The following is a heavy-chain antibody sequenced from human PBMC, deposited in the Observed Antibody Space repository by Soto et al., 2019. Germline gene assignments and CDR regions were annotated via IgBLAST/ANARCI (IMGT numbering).Heavy chain of an antibody. J-gene: IGHJ4*02. Sequence: EVQLLESGGGWIQPGGSLRLSCAASGFSFSNYAMNWVRQAPGKGLEWVSFISGSGGTTDYADSVRGRFRLSRDNSKNTVDLEMNSLRTEDTAVYFCAKGRSALPIFDCWGQGVMVTVSS. CDR2: ISGSGGTT. V-gene: IGHV3-23*01. CDR1: GFSFSNYA. CDR3: AKGRSALPIFDC.